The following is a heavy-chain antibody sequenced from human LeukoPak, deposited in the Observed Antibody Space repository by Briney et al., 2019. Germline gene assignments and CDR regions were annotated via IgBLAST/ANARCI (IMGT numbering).Heavy chain of an antibody. CDR3: AKDWSNFDTMRYYYYYMDV. CDR1: GFTFSSYG. V-gene: IGHV3-23*01. J-gene: IGHJ6*03. CDR2: ISGSGGST. Sequence: PGGTLRLSCAASGFTFSSYGMSWVRQAPGKGLEWVSAISGSGGSTYYADSVKGRFTISRDNSKNTLYLQMNSLRAEDTAVYYCAKDWSNFDTMRYYYYYMDVWGKGTTVTISS. D-gene: IGHD3-22*01.